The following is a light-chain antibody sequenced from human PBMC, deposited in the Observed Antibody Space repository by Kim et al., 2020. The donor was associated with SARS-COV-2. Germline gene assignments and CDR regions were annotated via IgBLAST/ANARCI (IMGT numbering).Light chain of an antibody. CDR3: QQSYTTPYT. CDR2: AAS. V-gene: IGKV1-39*01. Sequence: SASIGDRVTITCRTSQTITNFLNWYQQKPGKAPELLIYAASTLQSWVPSRFSGSGSGTDFTLTISSLQPEDFATYYCQQSYTTPYTFGQGTKLEIK. CDR1: QTITNF. J-gene: IGKJ2*01.